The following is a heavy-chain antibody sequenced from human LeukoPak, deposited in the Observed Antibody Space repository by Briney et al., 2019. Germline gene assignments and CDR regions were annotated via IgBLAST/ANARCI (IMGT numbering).Heavy chain of an antibody. Sequence: ASVKVSCKASGYTFTSYDINWVRQATGQGLEWMGWMNPNSGNTGYAQKFQGRVTMTRDTSISTAYMELSRLRSDDTAVYYCARGYDPRSLYYYYGMDVWGQGTTVTVSS. CDR1: GYTFTSYD. CDR3: ARGYDPRSLYYYYGMDV. V-gene: IGHV1-8*01. CDR2: MNPNSGNT. J-gene: IGHJ6*02. D-gene: IGHD1-1*01.